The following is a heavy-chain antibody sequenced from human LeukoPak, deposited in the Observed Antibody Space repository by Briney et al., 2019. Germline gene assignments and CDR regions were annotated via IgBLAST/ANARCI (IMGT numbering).Heavy chain of an antibody. V-gene: IGHV4-34*01. CDR1: GGSFSGYY. CDR3: ARGGVGIAARRFDY. Sequence: SETLSLTCTVYGGSFSGYYWSWIRQPPGKGLEWIGYIYHSGSTNYNPSLKSRVTISVDTSKNQFSLKLSSVTAADTAVYYCARGGVGIAARRFDYWGQGTLVTVSS. D-gene: IGHD6-6*01. CDR2: IYHSGST. J-gene: IGHJ4*02.